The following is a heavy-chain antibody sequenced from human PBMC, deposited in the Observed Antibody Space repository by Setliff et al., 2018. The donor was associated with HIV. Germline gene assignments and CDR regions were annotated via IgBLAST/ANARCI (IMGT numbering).Heavy chain of an antibody. J-gene: IGHJ4*02. CDR1: GGSISSYY. D-gene: IGHD2-21*02. CDR3: ARLSGDYYYFDY. V-gene: IGHV4-4*09. Sequence: SETLSLTCTVSGGSISSYYWSWIRQPPGKGLEWIGYIYTSGSTNYNPSLKSRVTISLDTSKNQFSLKLTSVTAADTAVYYCARLSGDYYYFDYWGQATLVTVSS. CDR2: IYTSGST.